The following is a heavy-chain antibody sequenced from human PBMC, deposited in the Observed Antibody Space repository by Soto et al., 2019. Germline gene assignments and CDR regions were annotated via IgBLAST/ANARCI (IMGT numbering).Heavy chain of an antibody. CDR1: GFTFSSYA. D-gene: IGHD2-15*01. CDR2: ISYDASNK. V-gene: IGHV3-30-3*01. J-gene: IGHJ6*02. CDR3: ARDQTRVVVADTYYYYGMDV. Sequence: PGGSLRLSCAASGFTFSSYAMHWVRQAPGKGLEWVAVISYDASNKYYADSVKGRFTISRDNSKNTLYLQMNSLRAEDTAVYYCARDQTRVVVADTYYYYGMDVWGQGTTVTVSS.